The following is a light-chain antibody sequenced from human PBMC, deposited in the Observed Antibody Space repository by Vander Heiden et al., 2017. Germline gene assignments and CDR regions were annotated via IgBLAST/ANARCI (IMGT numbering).Light chain of an antibody. J-gene: IGLJ2*01. CDR2: NNN. CDR3: AAWDDSRNGPV. CDR1: SSNIGSNT. Sequence: QSVLTQPPSASGTPGQRVTISCSGSSSNIGSNTVNWYQQLPGTAPKLLIYNNNQRPSGVPDRFSGSKSGTSASLASSGLQAEDEADYYCAAWDDSRNGPVFGGGTKLTVL. V-gene: IGLV1-44*01.